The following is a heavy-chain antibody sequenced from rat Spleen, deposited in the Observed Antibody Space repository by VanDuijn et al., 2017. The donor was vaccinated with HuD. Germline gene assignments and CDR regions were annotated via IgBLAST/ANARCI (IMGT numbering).Heavy chain of an antibody. Sequence: QVQLKESGPSLVQPSETLSLTCTVSGFSLTSYSVTWVRQPSGKGPEWMGRMWYDGTTLYNSALKSRLSISRDTSKNQVFLKMNSLQTADTGIYYCTRDHSYWGSYYPGGFAYWGQGTLVTVSS. CDR3: TRDHSYWGSYYPGGFAY. J-gene: IGHJ3*01. D-gene: IGHD1-12*02. CDR1: GFSLTSYS. V-gene: IGHV2-63*01. CDR2: MWYDGTT.